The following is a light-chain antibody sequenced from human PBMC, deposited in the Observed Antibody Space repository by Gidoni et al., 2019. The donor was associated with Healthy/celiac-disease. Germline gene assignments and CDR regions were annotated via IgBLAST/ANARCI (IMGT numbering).Light chain of an antibody. CDR3: QSFDSGLSGPVV. CDR2: GNN. V-gene: IGLV1-40*01. Sequence: QSVLTPPPSVSGAPGPRVTISCTGASSNIGAGYDVHWYQQLPGSAPKLLIFGNNNRPSGVPDRFSSSKSGASASLAITGLQAEDEADYYCQSFDSGLSGPVVFGGGTKLTVL. J-gene: IGLJ2*01. CDR1: SSNIGAGYD.